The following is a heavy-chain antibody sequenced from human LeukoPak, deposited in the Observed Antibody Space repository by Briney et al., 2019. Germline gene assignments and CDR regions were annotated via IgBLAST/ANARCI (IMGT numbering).Heavy chain of an antibody. Sequence: GGSLRLSCAASGFTISDYYMSWIRQAPGKGLEWVSYISSSGTAIYYADSVKGRFTISRDNAKNSLYLQMNSLRAEDTAVYFCARARGEIATAGTEYYFDYWGQGTLVTVSS. J-gene: IGHJ4*02. D-gene: IGHD6-13*01. CDR2: ISSSGTAI. CDR1: GFTISDYY. V-gene: IGHV3-11*01. CDR3: ARARGEIATAGTEYYFDY.